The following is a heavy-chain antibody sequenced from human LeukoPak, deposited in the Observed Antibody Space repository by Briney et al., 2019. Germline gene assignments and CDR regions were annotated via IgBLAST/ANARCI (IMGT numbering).Heavy chain of an antibody. J-gene: IGHJ4*02. Sequence: SVKVSCKASGGTFSSYAISWVRQAPGKGLEWMGRIIPIRGIANYAQKFQGRVTITADKSTSTAYMELSSLRSEDTAVYYCARATIGDSSSPGLAPRAQGDKYFDYWGQGTLVTVSS. V-gene: IGHV1-69*04. D-gene: IGHD3-22*01. CDR1: GGTFSSYA. CDR3: ARATIGDSSSPGLAPRAQGDKYFDY. CDR2: IIPIRGIA.